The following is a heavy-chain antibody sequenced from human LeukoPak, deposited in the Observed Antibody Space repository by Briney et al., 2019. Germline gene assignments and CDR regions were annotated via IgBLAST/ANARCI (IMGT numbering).Heavy chain of an antibody. CDR2: IYHSGST. Sequence: SETLSLTCAVSGGSISSSNWWSWVRQSPGKGLESIGEIYHSGSTNYNPSLKSRVTISVDKSKNQFSLKLSSVTAADTAVYYCASQIAASYYLDYWGQGTLVTVSS. J-gene: IGHJ4*02. D-gene: IGHD6-6*01. CDR1: GGSISSSNW. CDR3: ASQIAASYYLDY. V-gene: IGHV4-4*02.